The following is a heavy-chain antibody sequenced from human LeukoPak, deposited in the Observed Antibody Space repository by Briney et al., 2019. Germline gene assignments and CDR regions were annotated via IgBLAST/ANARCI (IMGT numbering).Heavy chain of an antibody. Sequence: GASVKVSCKASGYTFTSYGINWVRQATGQGLEWMGWMNPNSGDTGYAQTFQGRVTMTRDTSVGTAYMELSSLRSEDTAVYYCARAVRRGEIERYWGQGTLVTVSS. CDR3: ARAVRRGEIERY. D-gene: IGHD3-10*01. V-gene: IGHV1-8*02. CDR2: MNPNSGDT. J-gene: IGHJ4*02. CDR1: GYTFTSYG.